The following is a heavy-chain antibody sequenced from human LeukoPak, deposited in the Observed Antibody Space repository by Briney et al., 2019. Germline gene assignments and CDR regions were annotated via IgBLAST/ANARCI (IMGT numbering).Heavy chain of an antibody. CDR2: IYGGGNT. D-gene: IGHD5-18*01. CDR1: GFSVSSSY. CDR3: ASGRRDSNGLVDY. J-gene: IGHJ4*02. V-gene: IGHV3-66*01. Sequence: PGGSLRLSCAASGFSVSSSYVSWVRQAPRKGLEWVSIIYGGGNTYYVDSVEGRFTISRDNSKNTLYLQMNTLRAEDTAVYYCASGRRDSNGLVDYWGQGILVTVSS.